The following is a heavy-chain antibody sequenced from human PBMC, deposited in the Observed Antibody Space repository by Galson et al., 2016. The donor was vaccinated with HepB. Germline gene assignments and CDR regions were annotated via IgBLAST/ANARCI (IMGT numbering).Heavy chain of an antibody. CDR1: GYTFSNYE. CDR3: ARHALRYLDWHTHLRGLDI. J-gene: IGHJ3*02. CDR2: INGGRGDT. D-gene: IGHD3-9*01. V-gene: IGHV1-3*01. Sequence: SVKVSCKASGYTFSNYEIHWVRQAPGQKFEWMGWINGGRGDTKVSQKFQGRVTITTDTSANTAYLELNSLRSEDTAVYFCARHALRYLDWHTHLRGLDIWGQGATVIVSS.